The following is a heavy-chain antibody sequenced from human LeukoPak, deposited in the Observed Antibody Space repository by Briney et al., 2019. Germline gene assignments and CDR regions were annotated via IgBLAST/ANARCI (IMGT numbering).Heavy chain of an antibody. CDR1: GFTFSSYS. Sequence: GGSLRLSCAASGFTFSSYSMNWVRQAPGKGLEWVSGISDSGGGTYYADSVKGRFTISRDNSKNTLYLQMNSLRAEDTAVYYCAKLPGRAADYWGQGTLVTVSS. CDR2: ISDSGGGT. J-gene: IGHJ4*02. CDR3: AKLPGRAADY. V-gene: IGHV3-23*01.